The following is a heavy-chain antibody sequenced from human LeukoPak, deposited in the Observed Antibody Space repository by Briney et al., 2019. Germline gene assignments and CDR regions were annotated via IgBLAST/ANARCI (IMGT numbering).Heavy chain of an antibody. CDR2: IYYSGGT. CDR1: GXSISSYY. CDR3: ARHVTISGPYDASDI. D-gene: IGHD5-24*01. J-gene: IGHJ3*02. Sequence: SETLSLTCTVSGXSISSYYWSWIRQPPGKGLEWIGYIYYSGGTDYNPSLKSRVTISVDTSKNQFSLKLRSVTAADTAVYYCARHVTISGPYDASDIWGQGTMVTVSP. V-gene: IGHV4-59*08.